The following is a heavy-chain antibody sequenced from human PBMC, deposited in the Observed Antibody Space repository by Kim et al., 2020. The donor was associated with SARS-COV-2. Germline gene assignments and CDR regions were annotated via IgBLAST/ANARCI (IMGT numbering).Heavy chain of an antibody. CDR3: AKNWFGELLSSYYYYGMDV. V-gene: IGHV3-33*06. Sequence: GGSLRLSCAASGFTFSSYGMHWVRQAPGKGLEWVAVIWYDGSNKYYADSVKGRFTISRDNSKNTLYLQMNSLRAEDTAVYYCAKNWFGELLSSYYYYGMDVWGQGTTVTVSS. J-gene: IGHJ6*02. CDR2: IWYDGSNK. CDR1: GFTFSSYG. D-gene: IGHD3-10*01.